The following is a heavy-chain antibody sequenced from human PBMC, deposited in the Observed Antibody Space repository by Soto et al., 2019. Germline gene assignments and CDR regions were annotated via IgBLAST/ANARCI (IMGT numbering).Heavy chain of an antibody. CDR1: GGSISSSSYY. V-gene: IGHV4-39*01. D-gene: IGHD3-16*02. CDR2: IYYSGST. Sequence: QLQLQESGPGLVKPSETLSLTCTVSGGSISSSSYYWGWIRQPPGKGLEWIGSIYYSGSTYYNPSLKRRVTISVDTSKNQFSLKLSSVTAADTAVYYCARHRRVYDYIWGSYPPTGYYYYMDVWGKGTTVTVSS. J-gene: IGHJ6*03. CDR3: ARHRRVYDYIWGSYPPTGYYYYMDV.